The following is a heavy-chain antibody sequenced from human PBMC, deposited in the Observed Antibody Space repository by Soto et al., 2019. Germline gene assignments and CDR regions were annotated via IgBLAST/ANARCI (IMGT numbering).Heavy chain of an antibody. J-gene: IGHJ4*02. CDR1: GGSISSTNG. Sequence: SETLSLTCVVSGGSISSTNGWTWVRQTPGKGLEWIGEVYHTGSTKYNPSLKNRVTISVDKSNNQFSLNLKSVTAADTAVYYCATLPPRIVVVVLPIPSWGQGTLVTVSS. D-gene: IGHD2-15*01. V-gene: IGHV4-4*02. CDR3: ATLPPRIVVVVLPIPS. CDR2: VYHTGST.